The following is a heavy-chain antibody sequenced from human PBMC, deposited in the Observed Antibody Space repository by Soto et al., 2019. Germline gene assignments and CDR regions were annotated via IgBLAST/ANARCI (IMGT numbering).Heavy chain of an antibody. CDR1: GGSISSYY. V-gene: IGHV4-59*08. D-gene: IGHD3-9*01. Sequence: PSETLSLTCTVSGGSISSYYWSWIRQPPGKGLEWIGYIYYSGSTNYNPSLKSRVTISVDTSKNQFSLKLSSVTAADTAVYYCARRDYDILTGYSNFDYWGQGTLVTVS. J-gene: IGHJ4*02. CDR2: IYYSGST. CDR3: ARRDYDILTGYSNFDY.